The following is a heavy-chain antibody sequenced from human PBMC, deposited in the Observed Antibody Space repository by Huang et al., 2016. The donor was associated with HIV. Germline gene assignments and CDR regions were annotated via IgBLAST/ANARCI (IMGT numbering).Heavy chain of an antibody. D-gene: IGHD3-3*01. CDR1: GGSINTGAYY. J-gene: IGHJ2*01. CDR2: LYYTGKI. V-gene: IGHV4-39*01. Sequence: QMRFQESGPGLVKPSGTLSLTCNVSGGSINTGAYYWGWFRQPPGKGLEWVRSLYYTGKIHYDPSLKGRLTMSADTSKNQFSLNLSSVTAADTAIYYCARNHDFWRGRMFAISYFDVWGRGTLVTVAS. CDR3: ARNHDFWRGRMFAISYFDV.